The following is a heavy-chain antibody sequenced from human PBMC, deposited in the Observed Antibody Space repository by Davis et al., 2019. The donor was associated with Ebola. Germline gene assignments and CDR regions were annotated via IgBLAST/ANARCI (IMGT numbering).Heavy chain of an antibody. Sequence: HTGASLRLSCAASGFTFSSYWMHWVRQAPGKGLVWVSRINSDGSSTSYADSVKGRFTISRHNSKNTLYLQMNSLRAEDTAVYYCARTLRGYSGSLRYNWFDPWGQGTLVTVSS. CDR2: INSDGSST. CDR3: ARTLRGYSGSLRYNWFDP. CDR1: GFTFSSYW. J-gene: IGHJ5*02. V-gene: IGHV3-74*01. D-gene: IGHD5-12*01.